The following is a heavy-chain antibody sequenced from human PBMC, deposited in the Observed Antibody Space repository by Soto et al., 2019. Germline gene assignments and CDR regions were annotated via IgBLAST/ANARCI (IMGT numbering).Heavy chain of an antibody. J-gene: IGHJ5*02. D-gene: IGHD3-10*01. V-gene: IGHV4-30-4*01. Sequence: QVQLQESGPGLVKPSQTLSLTCTVSGGSISSGDYYWSWIRQPPGKGLEWIGYIYYSGSTYYNPSLKSRVTISVDTTKTQFSLKLSSVTAADTAVYYCARGRGGSMVRGVIWFDPWGQGTLVTVSS. CDR3: ARGRGGSMVRGVIWFDP. CDR2: IYYSGST. CDR1: GGSISSGDYY.